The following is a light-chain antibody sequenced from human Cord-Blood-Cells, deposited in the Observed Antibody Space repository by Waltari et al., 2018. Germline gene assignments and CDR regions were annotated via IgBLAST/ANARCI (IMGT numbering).Light chain of an antibody. V-gene: IGKV3-11*01. CDR3: QQRSNWPLT. CDR1: QSVSSY. CDR2: DAS. Sequence: ATLSCRASQSVSSYLAWYQQKPGQAHRLLIDDASNRATGIPARSSGSGSGTDFTLTISSLEPEAFAVYYCQQRSNWPLTFGGGTKVEVK. J-gene: IGKJ4*01.